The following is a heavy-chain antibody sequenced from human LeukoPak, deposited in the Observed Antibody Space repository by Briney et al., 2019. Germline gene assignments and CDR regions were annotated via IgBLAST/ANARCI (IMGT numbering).Heavy chain of an antibody. CDR3: ARDPNDFWSGYSVTFDP. J-gene: IGHJ5*02. V-gene: IGHV3-48*01. CDR2: ISSSSSTI. D-gene: IGHD3-3*01. Sequence: GGSLRLSCAASGFTFSSYSMNWVRQAPGKGLEWVSYISSSSSTIYYADSVKGRFTISRDNAKNSLYLQMNSLRAEDTAVYYCARDPNDFWSGYSVTFDPWGQGTLVTVSS. CDR1: GFTFSSYS.